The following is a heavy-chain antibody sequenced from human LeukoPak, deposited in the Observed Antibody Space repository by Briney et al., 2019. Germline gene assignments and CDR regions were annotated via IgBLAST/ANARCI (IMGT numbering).Heavy chain of an antibody. CDR1: GESFGAYY. V-gene: IGHV4-34*01. J-gene: IGHJ4*02. Sequence: SETLSLTCAVYGESFGAYYWSWIRQPPGKGLEWIGEINHSGSTNYNPSLKSRVTLSVDTSKNQFSLNLTSVTAADTAVYYCARGLGGRDDYWGQGTLVTVSS. D-gene: IGHD1-26*01. CDR2: INHSGST. CDR3: ARGLGGRDDY.